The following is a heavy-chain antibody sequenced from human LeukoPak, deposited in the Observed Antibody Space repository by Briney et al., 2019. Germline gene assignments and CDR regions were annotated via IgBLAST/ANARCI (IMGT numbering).Heavy chain of an antibody. D-gene: IGHD5-18*01. J-gene: IGHJ5*02. CDR2: IYYSGST. CDR3: ARDGRGYSYGVGFDP. Sequence: PSETLSLTCTVSGGSISSYYWSWIRQPPGKGLEWIGYIYYSGSTKYNPPLKSRVTISVDTSKNQFSLKLSSVTAADTAVYYCARDGRGYSYGVGFDPWGQGTLVTVSS. V-gene: IGHV4-59*01. CDR1: GGSISSYY.